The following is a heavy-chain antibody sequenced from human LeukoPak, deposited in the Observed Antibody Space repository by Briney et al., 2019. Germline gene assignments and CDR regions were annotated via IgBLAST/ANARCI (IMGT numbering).Heavy chain of an antibody. J-gene: IGHJ4*02. CDR3: ARYYYVSGSYYFDY. Sequence: PSETLSLTCTVSGGSINNYYWSWIRQPPGKGLERIGYIYYSGSTNYNPSLKSRLTISVDTSKNQFSLKLSSVTAADTAVYYCARYYYVSGSYYFDYWGQGTLVTASS. V-gene: IGHV4-59*01. D-gene: IGHD3-10*01. CDR2: IYYSGST. CDR1: GGSINNYY.